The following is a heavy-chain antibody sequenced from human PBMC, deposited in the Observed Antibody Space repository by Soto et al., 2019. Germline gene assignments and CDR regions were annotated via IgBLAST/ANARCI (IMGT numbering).Heavy chain of an antibody. D-gene: IGHD3-16*01. J-gene: IGHJ6*02. CDR2: INAYTGNT. CDR3: ARSWVTGKGGMDV. V-gene: IGHV1-18*04. Sequence: QVQLVQSGAEVKKPGASVKVSCKASGYTFTSYGFSWVRQAPGQGLEWMGWINAYTGNTNYAQKFXXRXXMTTDTSTSTAHMELWSLISDDTAVYYCARSWVTGKGGMDVWGQGTTVTVSS. CDR1: GYTFTSYG.